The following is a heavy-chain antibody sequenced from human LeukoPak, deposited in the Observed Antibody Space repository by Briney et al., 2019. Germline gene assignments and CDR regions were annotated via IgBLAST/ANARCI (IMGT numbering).Heavy chain of an antibody. V-gene: IGHV4-38-2*02. CDR1: GGSISSYY. D-gene: IGHD3-10*01. CDR2: IYHSGST. Sequence: PSETLSLTCTVSGGSISSYYWSWIRQPPGKGLEWIGSIYHSGSTYYNPSLKSRVTISVDTSKNQFSLKLSSVTAADTAVYYCARVWFGRKAAFDIWGQGTMVTVSS. CDR3: ARVWFGRKAAFDI. J-gene: IGHJ3*02.